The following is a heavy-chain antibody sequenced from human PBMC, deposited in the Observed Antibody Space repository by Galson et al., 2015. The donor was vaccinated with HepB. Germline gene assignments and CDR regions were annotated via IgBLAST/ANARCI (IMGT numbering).Heavy chain of an antibody. V-gene: IGHV3-30*18. Sequence: SLRLSCAASGFTFSNYGMHWVRQAPGKGLEWVAVISYDGSNKYYADSVKGRFTISRDNSTNTLYLQMTSLRAEDTALYYCAKDPYLYSALAGTMAGFDYWGQGTLVTVSS. D-gene: IGHD6-19*01. CDR2: ISYDGSNK. CDR1: GFTFSNYG. J-gene: IGHJ4*02. CDR3: AKDPYLYSALAGTMAGFDY.